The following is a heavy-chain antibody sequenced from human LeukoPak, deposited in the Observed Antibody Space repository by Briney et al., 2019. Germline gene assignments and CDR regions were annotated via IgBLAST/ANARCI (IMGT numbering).Heavy chain of an antibody. CDR1: GYTFTGYY. CDR2: INPNSGGT. V-gene: IGHV1-2*02. J-gene: IGHJ4*02. CDR3: ARPTGTVTTFDY. D-gene: IGHD4-17*01. Sequence: ASVKVSCKASGYTFTGYYMHWVRQAPGQGLEWMGWINPNSGGTNYVQKFQGRVTMTRDTSISTAYMELSRLRSDDTAVYYCARPTGTVTTFDYWGQGTLVTVSS.